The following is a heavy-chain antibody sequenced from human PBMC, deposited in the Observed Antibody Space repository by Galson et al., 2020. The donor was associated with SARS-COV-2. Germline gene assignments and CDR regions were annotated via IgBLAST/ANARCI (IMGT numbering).Heavy chain of an antibody. D-gene: IGHD6-19*01. V-gene: IGHV4-34*01. Sequence: SETLSLTCDVSGGSLSGHYWNWIRQSPERRLEWIGEINHNGDTKYHPSLTGRVSLSVDMSKNSFSLELRHLTAADTAIYYCARIRFYNSGWKYFQNWGQGTLVTVSS. J-gene: IGHJ1*01. CDR1: GGSLSGHY. CDR3: ARIRFYNSGWKYFQN. CDR2: INHNGDT.